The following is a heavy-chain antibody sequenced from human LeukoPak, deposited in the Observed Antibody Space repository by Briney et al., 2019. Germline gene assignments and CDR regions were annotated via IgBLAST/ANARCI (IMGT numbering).Heavy chain of an antibody. V-gene: IGHV3-66*01. D-gene: IGHD6-13*01. CDR3: ARDRRGSSDYFDY. CDR2: IYSGGST. J-gene: IGHJ4*02. Sequence: GGSLRLSCAASGFTVSSNYMSWVRQAPGKGLEWVSVIYSGGSTYYADSVKGRFTISRDNSKNTLYLQMNSLRAEDTAVYYCARDRRGSSDYFDYWGQGTLVTVSS. CDR1: GFTVSSNY.